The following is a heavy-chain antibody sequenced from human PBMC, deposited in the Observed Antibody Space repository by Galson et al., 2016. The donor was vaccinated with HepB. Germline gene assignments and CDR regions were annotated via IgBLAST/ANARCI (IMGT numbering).Heavy chain of an antibody. D-gene: IGHD2-15*01. Sequence: SETLSLTCTVSGGSTRRSNSYWGWIRQPPGKGPEWIGSIFYSGSTYYSPSLKSRVTISIDTSENQFSLKLSSVTAADTAVYYCARHDCSGGSCLNWFDPWGQGTLVTVSS. J-gene: IGHJ5*02. CDR2: IFYSGST. CDR3: ARHDCSGGSCLNWFDP. V-gene: IGHV4-39*01. CDR1: GGSTRRSNSY.